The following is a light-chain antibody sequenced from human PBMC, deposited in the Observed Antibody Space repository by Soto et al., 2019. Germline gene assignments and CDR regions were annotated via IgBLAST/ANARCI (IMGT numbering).Light chain of an antibody. CDR3: GTWDSSLNAGV. Sequence: QSVLTQPPSVSAAPGQKVTISCSGSSSNIGNNYVSWYQQLPGTAPKLLIYGNNERPSGIPDRFSASKSGASAALDITGLQTGDEADYYCGTWDSSLNAGVFGGGTKLTVL. CDR1: SSNIGNNY. J-gene: IGLJ2*01. V-gene: IGLV1-51*01. CDR2: GNN.